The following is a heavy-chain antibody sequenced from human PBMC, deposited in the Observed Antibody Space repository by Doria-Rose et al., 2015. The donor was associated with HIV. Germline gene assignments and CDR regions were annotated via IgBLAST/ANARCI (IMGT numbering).Heavy chain of an antibody. D-gene: IGHD6-13*01. CDR2: IFSDDAR. CDR3: ARIKSSRWYHKYYFDF. CDR1: GVSLSSPGMG. V-gene: IGHV2-26*01. Sequence: QESGPVLVKPTETLTLTCTVSGVSLSSPGMGVSWIRQPPGKALEWLANIFSDDARSYKTSLKSRLTISRATSKSQVVLTMTDMDPVDTATYYCARIKSSRWYHKYYFDFWGQGTLVIVSA. J-gene: IGHJ4*02.